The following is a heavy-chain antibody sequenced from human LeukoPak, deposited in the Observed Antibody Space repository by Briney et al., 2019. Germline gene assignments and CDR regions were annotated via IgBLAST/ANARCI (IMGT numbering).Heavy chain of an antibody. J-gene: IGHJ2*01. CDR1: GFTFSSYA. D-gene: IGHD3-9*01. V-gene: IGHV3-23*01. Sequence: GGSLRLSCAASGFTFSSYAMSWVRQAPGKGLEWVSAISGSGGSTYYADSVKGRFTISRDNSENTLYLQMNSLRAEDTAVYYCAKMIVLRYFDWLGYFDLWGRGTLVTVSS. CDR2: ISGSGGST. CDR3: AKMIVLRYFDWLGYFDL.